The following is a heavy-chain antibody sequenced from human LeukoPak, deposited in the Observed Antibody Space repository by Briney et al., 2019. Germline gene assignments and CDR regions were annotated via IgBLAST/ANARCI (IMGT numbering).Heavy chain of an antibody. Sequence: PPETLSLTCTVSGGSISSGDYYWSWIRQPPGKGLEWIAYMYYSGSTYHNPSLKSRVTMSADTSKNQLSLKLSSVTAADTAVYYCARPYYYDSRIDPWGQGILVTVSS. J-gene: IGHJ5*02. CDR1: GGSISSGDYY. D-gene: IGHD3-22*01. CDR3: ARPYYYDSRIDP. CDR2: MYYSGST. V-gene: IGHV4-30-4*01.